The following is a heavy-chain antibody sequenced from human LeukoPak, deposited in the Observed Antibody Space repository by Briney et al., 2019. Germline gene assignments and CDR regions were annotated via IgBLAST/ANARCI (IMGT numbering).Heavy chain of an antibody. CDR1: GFPFSSYW. CDR3: ARGIAAADYYFDY. D-gene: IGHD6-13*01. J-gene: IGHJ4*02. V-gene: IGHV3-7*01. CDR2: IKQDGSEK. Sequence: GGSLRLSCAASGFPFSSYWMTWVRQAPGGGLEWVANIKQDGSEKNYVDSVKGRFTISRDNAENSLDLQMNSLRAEDTAVYYCARGIAAADYYFDYWGQGTLVTVSS.